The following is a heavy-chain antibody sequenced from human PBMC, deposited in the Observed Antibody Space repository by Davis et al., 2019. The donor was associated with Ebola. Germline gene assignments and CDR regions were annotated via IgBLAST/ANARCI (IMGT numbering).Heavy chain of an antibody. J-gene: IGHJ4*02. CDR1: GFTFNEYE. V-gene: IGHV3-48*03. CDR2: ISDSGSNA. D-gene: IGHD5/OR15-5a*01. CDR3: ARVSDPRTIDY. Sequence: GESLKISCVASGFTFNEYEMNWVRQAPGKGLEWISYISDSGSNAYYTESVKGRFTISRDNSKNTLYLQMNSLGIEDTAVYFCARVSDPRTIDYWGQGTLVTVPS.